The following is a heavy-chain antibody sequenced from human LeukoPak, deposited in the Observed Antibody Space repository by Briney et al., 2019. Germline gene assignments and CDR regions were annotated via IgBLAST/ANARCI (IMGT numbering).Heavy chain of an antibody. V-gene: IGHV1-8*01. CDR3: ARGSEGSSWYEVDYYCGMDV. D-gene: IGHD6-13*01. Sequence: ASVKVSCKASGYTFTSYDINWVRQATGQRLEWMGWMNPNSGNTGYAQKFQGRVTMTRNTSISTAYMELSSLRSEDTAVYYCARGSEGSSWYEVDYYCGMDVWGQGTTVTVSS. CDR2: MNPNSGNT. J-gene: IGHJ6*02. CDR1: GYTFTSYD.